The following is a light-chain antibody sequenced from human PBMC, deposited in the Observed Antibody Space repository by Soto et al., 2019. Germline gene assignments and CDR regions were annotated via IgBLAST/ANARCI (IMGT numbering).Light chain of an antibody. V-gene: IGLV2-14*03. Sequence: QSALTQPASVSGSPGQSIAISCTGTSSDVGAYDYVSWYQQHPGKAPKLMINDVNHRPSGVSNRFSGSKSGNTASLTISVLQAEDEADYYCSSYTSSGSVIFGGGTKLTVL. CDR1: SSDVGAYDY. CDR2: DVN. J-gene: IGLJ2*01. CDR3: SSYTSSGSVI.